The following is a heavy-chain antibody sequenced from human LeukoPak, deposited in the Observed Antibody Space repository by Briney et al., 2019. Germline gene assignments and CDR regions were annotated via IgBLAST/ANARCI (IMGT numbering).Heavy chain of an antibody. CDR3: AKGGGYEAQYYYYYLDV. Sequence: GGSLRLSCAASGFTFSSYGMHWVRQAPGKGLEWVAVISSDGSNKYYADSVKGRFTVSRDNSKNTLYLQMKSLRAEDTAVYYCAKGGGYEAQYYYYYLDVWGKGTTVTISS. CDR2: ISSDGSNK. D-gene: IGHD5-12*01. CDR1: GFTFSSYG. J-gene: IGHJ6*03. V-gene: IGHV3-30*18.